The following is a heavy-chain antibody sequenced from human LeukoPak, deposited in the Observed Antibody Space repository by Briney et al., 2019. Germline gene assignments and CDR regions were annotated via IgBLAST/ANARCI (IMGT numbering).Heavy chain of an antibody. D-gene: IGHD3/OR15-3a*01. J-gene: IGHJ4*02. CDR2: MNPNSGNT. V-gene: IGHV1-8*01. CDR1: GYTFTSYD. Sequence: GASVKVSCKASGYTFTSYDINWVRQATGQGLEWMGWMNPNSGNTGYAQKFQGRVTMTRNTSISTAYMELSSLRSEDTAVYYCRTGYYYQDYYFDYWGRGTLVTVSS. CDR3: RTGYYYQDYYFDY.